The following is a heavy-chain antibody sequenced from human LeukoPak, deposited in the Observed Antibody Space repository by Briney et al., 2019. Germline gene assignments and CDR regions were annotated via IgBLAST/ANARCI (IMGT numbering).Heavy chain of an antibody. D-gene: IGHD3-9*01. CDR2: ISSSSSYI. CDR1: GFTFSSYS. J-gene: IGHJ4*02. Sequence: GGSLRLSCAASGFTFSSYSMNWVRQAPGKGLEWVSSISSSSSYIYYAASVKGRFTISRDNAKNSLYLQMNSLRAEDTAVYYCARHSLGGRYFDWLIHFDYWGQGTLVTVSS. V-gene: IGHV3-21*01. CDR3: ARHSLGGRYFDWLIHFDY.